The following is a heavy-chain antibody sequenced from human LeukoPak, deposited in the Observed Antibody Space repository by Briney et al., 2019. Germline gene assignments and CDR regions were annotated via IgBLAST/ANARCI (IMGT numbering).Heavy chain of an antibody. CDR1: GITLSNYG. Sequence: PGGSLRLSCAVSGITLSNYGMSWVRQAPGKGLEWVAGISDSGGSTKYADSVKGRFTTARDNRKNTLYLQMNSLRAEDTAVYFCAKRGVVIRVILVGFHKEAYYFESWGQGALVTVSS. CDR3: AKRGVVIRVILVGFHKEAYYFES. J-gene: IGHJ4*02. D-gene: IGHD3/OR15-3a*01. CDR2: ISDSGGST. V-gene: IGHV3-23*01.